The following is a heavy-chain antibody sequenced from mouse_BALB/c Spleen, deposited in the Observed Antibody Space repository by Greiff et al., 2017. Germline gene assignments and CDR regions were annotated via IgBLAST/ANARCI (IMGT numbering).Heavy chain of an antibody. V-gene: IGHV2-6-7*01. Sequence: VQVVESGPGLVAPSQSLSITCTVSGFSLTGYGVNWVRQPPGKGLEWLGMIWGDGSTDYNSALKSRLSISKDNSKSQVFLKMNSLQTDDTARYYCARGYGNGYFDYWGQGTTLTVSS. D-gene: IGHD1-1*01. CDR2: IWGDGST. J-gene: IGHJ2*01. CDR1: GFSLTGYG. CDR3: ARGYGNGYFDY.